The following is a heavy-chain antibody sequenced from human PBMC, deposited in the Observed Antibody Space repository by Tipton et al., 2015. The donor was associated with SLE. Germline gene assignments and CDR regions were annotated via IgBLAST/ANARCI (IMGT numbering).Heavy chain of an antibody. CDR3: ARERKYSSSWSILVGAGGWVDP. D-gene: IGHD6-13*01. Sequence: GLVKPSETLSLTCAVYGGSFSGYYWSWIRQPPGKGLEWIGEINHSGSTNYNPSLKSRVTISVDTSKNQFSLKLSSVTAADTAVYYCARERKYSSSWSILVGAGGWVDPWGQGTLVTVSS. CDR1: GGSFSGYY. V-gene: IGHV4-34*01. J-gene: IGHJ5*02. CDR2: INHSGST.